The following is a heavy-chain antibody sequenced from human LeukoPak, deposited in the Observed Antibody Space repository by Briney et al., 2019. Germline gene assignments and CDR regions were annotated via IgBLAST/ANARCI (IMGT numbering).Heavy chain of an antibody. V-gene: IGHV3-21*01. Sequence: GGSLRLSCAASGFTFSSYMNWVRQAPGKGLGWVSSSSSTSSYIYYADSVKGRFTISRDNAKNSLYLQMNSLRADDTAVYYCARGQSRYFDWYLGFFDYWGQGTLVTVSS. CDR2: SSSTSSYI. D-gene: IGHD3-9*01. J-gene: IGHJ4*02. CDR3: ARGQSRYFDWYLGFFDY. CDR1: GFTFSSY.